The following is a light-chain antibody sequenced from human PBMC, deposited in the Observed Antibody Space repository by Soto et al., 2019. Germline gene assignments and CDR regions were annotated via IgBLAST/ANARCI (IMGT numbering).Light chain of an antibody. Sequence: DIVMTQSPATLSVSPGERATLSCRASQSVSNNLAWYQQKPGQAPRLLIYGASTRATGIPARFSGSGSGTEFTLTISSLQSEDFAFYYCQQYNNWPPMYTFGQGTKLEIK. CDR2: GAS. V-gene: IGKV3-15*01. CDR1: QSVSNN. CDR3: QQYNNWPPMYT. J-gene: IGKJ2*01.